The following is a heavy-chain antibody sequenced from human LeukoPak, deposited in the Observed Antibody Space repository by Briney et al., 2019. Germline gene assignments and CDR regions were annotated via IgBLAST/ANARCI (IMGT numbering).Heavy chain of an antibody. CDR2: INTNTGNP. CDR1: GYTFTSYA. J-gene: IGHJ3*02. Sequence: ASVKVSCKASGYTFTSYAMNWVRQAPGQGLEWMGWINTNTGNPTYAQGFTGRFVFSLDTSVSTAYLQISSLKAEDTAVYYCARGGAHYYDSSGYQIWGQGTWSPSLQ. CDR3: ARGGAHYYDSSGYQI. D-gene: IGHD3-22*01. V-gene: IGHV7-4-1*02.